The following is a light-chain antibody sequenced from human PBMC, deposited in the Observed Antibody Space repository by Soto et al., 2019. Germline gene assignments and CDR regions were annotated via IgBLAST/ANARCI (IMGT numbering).Light chain of an antibody. CDR2: GAS. CDR1: QSVSSG. CDR3: QQTYTTPRT. Sequence: EIVMTQSPATLSVSPGERATLSCRASQSVSSGFLAWYQQKPGQAPRLLIYGASTRATGIPARFSGSGSGTEFTLTISSLQSEDFATYYCQQTYTTPRTFGQGTKVAIK. J-gene: IGKJ1*01. V-gene: IGKV3-15*01.